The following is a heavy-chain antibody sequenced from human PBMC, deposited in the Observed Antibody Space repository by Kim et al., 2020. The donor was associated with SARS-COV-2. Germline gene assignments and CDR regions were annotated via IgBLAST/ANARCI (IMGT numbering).Heavy chain of an antibody. Sequence: GGSLRLSCTASGFTFNNYRMPWVRQVPGNGLELVSRIYGDGASTYYADFVRGRFTISRDNPKNTLYLQMNSFRVEEMAVDYCAIDRSSSGYGAAYCGQVT. V-gene: IGHV3-74*01. D-gene: IGHD6-25*01. CDR1: GFTFNNYR. CDR2: IYGDGAST. J-gene: IGHJ4*02. CDR3: AIDRSSSGYGAAY.